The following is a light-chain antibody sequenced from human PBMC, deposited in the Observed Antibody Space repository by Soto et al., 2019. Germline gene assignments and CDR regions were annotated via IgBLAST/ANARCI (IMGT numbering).Light chain of an antibody. J-gene: IGKJ1*01. V-gene: IGKV3-15*01. Sequence: EIVMTQSPATLSVSPGERVTLSCRASQSVSSNFAWYQQKPGQTPRLLIYDASTGATGIPARFSGSGSGTEFTLTISRLQSEDFAVYYCQQYNNWPRTFGQGTKVEIK. CDR1: QSVSSN. CDR2: DAS. CDR3: QQYNNWPRT.